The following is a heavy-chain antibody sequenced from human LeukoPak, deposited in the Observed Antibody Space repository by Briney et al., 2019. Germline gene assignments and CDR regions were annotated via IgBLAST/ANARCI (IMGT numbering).Heavy chain of an antibody. CDR2: IYSGGST. D-gene: IGHD2-15*01. CDR1: GFTVSSNY. J-gene: IGHJ4*02. V-gene: IGHV3-53*01. CDR3: ARERRYCSGDNCYSGFDY. Sequence: GGSLRLSCAASGFTVSSNYLNWVRQAPGKGLEWVSVIYSGGSTYYADSVKGRFTVSRDNSKNTLYLQMNSLRVEDTAVYYRARERRYCSGDNCYSGFDYWGQGTLVTVSS.